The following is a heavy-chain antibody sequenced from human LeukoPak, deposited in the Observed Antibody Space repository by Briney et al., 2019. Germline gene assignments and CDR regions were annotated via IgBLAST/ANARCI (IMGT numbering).Heavy chain of an antibody. CDR2: ISSRGSTI. Sequence: GGPLRLSCAASGFIFTDYYMTWIRQAPGKGLEWASYISSRGSTIYYADSVKGRFTISRDNANNSLYLQMNSLRAEDTALYYCARASDFGDYYSDYWGQGTLVTVSS. J-gene: IGHJ4*02. CDR3: ARASDFGDYYSDY. D-gene: IGHD4-17*01. V-gene: IGHV3-11*01. CDR1: GFIFTDYY.